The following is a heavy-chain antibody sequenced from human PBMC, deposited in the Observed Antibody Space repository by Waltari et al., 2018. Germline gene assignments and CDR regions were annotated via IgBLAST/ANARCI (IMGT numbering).Heavy chain of an antibody. CDR3: ARDNSYTRERSGWWFDP. V-gene: IGHV1-46*01. CDR2: INPRGGDT. CDR1: GYTFTSHW. J-gene: IGHJ5*02. D-gene: IGHD6-19*01. Sequence: QVQLVQSGAEVKKPGASVKVSCKSSGYTFTSHWMHWVRQAPGQGPEGMGVINPRGGDTMDAQQKFQGRLTMTRDTSTSTDYMELSSLRSEDTAIYYCARDNSYTRERSGWWFDPWGPGTLVTVSS.